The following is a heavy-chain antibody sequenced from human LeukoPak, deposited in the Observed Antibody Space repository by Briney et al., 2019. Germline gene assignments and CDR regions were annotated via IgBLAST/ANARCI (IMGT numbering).Heavy chain of an antibody. D-gene: IGHD4-17*01. J-gene: IGHJ2*01. V-gene: IGHV3-48*03. Sequence: GGSLRLSCVVSGFTFSNYEMNWVRQAPGEGLEWVSYIISSGSTIYYSDSVKGRFTISRDNAKNSLYLQMIRLRAEDTAVDYCAGDQDDYGDYWYFDLWGRGTLVTVSS. CDR1: GFTFSNYE. CDR2: IISSGSTI. CDR3: AGDQDDYGDYWYFDL.